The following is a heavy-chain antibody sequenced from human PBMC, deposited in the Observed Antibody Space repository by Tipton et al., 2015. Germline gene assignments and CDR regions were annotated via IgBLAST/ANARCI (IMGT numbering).Heavy chain of an antibody. Sequence: GLVKPSETLSLTCSVSGDSMSRYFWHWVRQSPGKGLEWLGCVYFSGNTYHNPSLKSRVTISLDTSKKQFSLSLTSVTAADTAVYYCARARGRHGGLFDSWGQGILVTVSS. D-gene: IGHD4-23*01. V-gene: IGHV4-59*01. CDR1: GDSMSRYF. CDR2: VYFSGNT. J-gene: IGHJ4*02. CDR3: ARARGRHGGLFDS.